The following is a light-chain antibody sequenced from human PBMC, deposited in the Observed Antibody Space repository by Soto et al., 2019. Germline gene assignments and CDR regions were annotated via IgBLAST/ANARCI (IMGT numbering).Light chain of an antibody. CDR2: GAS. CDR1: QSVSSSY. V-gene: IGKV3-20*01. Sequence: EMVLTQSPGTLSLSPGERATLSCKASQSVSSSYLAWYQQKPGQAPRLLIYGASSRATGIPDRFSGSGSGTDFTLTISRLEPVDFAVYYCQQYETFGQGTKVEIK. CDR3: QQYET. J-gene: IGKJ1*01.